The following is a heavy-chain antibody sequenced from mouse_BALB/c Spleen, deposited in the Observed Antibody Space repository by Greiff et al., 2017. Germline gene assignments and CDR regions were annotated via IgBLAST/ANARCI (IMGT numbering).Heavy chain of an antibody. CDR3: ARGGGDYFDY. J-gene: IGHJ2*01. Sequence: EVKLMESGPGLVKPSQSLSLTCSVTGYSITSGYYWNWIRQFPGNKLEWMGYISYDGSNNYNPSLKNRISITRDTSKNQFFLKLNSVTTEDTATYYCARGGGDYFDYWGQGTTRTVSS. CDR1: GYSITSGYY. V-gene: IGHV3-6*02. CDR2: ISYDGSN.